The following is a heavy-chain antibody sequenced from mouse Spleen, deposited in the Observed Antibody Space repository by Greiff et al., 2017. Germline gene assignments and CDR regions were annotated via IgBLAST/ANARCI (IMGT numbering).Heavy chain of an antibody. Sequence: QVQLQQPGAELVKPGASVKMSCKASGYTFTSYWMDWVKQRHGQGLEWIGNIHPSNGDTNYNEKFKGKATLTVDKSSSTAYMQLSRLTSEDSAVYQCAEGGGRSWYYWGQGTTPPGSS. J-gene: IGHJ2*01. CDR1: GYTFTSYW. V-gene: IGHV1-74*01. CDR2: IHPSNGDT. D-gene: IGHD1-1*02. CDR3: AEGGGRSWYY.